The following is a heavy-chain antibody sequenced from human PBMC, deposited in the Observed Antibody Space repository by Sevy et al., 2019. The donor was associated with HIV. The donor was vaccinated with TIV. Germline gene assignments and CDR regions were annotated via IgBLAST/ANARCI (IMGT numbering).Heavy chain of an antibody. CDR1: GFTLDDYA. V-gene: IGHV3-9*01. D-gene: IGHD6-19*01. J-gene: IGHJ3*02. CDR3: AKGDRSSGWYGAFDI. Sequence: GGSLRLSFAAPGFTLDDYAMHWVRQAPGKGLEWVSITSWNIVRIDYAESVKGRFTISRDNAKRSLFLQMNSLRPEDTALYFCAKGDRSSGWYGAFDIWGQGTMVTVSS. CDR2: TSWNIVRI.